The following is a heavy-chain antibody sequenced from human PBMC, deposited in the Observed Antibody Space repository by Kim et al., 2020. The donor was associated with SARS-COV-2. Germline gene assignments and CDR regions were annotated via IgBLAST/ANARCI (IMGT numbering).Heavy chain of an antibody. CDR1: GFTFSSYA. J-gene: IGHJ4*02. Sequence: GGSLRLSCAASGFTFSSYAMHWVRQAPGKGLEWVAVISYDGSNKYYADSVKGRFTISRDNSKNTLYLQMNSLRAEDTAGYYCARSYSGSYYSRFDYWGQGTLVTVSS. CDR2: ISYDGSNK. D-gene: IGHD1-26*01. V-gene: IGHV3-30-3*01. CDR3: ARSYSGSYYSRFDY.